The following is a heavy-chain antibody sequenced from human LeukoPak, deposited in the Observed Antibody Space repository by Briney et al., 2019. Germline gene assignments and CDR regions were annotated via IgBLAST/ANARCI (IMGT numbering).Heavy chain of an antibody. Sequence: ASVKVSCKASGYTFTGYYMHWVRQAPRQGLEWMGWINPNSGGTNFAQRFQGRVTMTRDTSISTAYMELSRLTSDDTALYYCAMRETAMVTAPPKYYFDYWGQGTLVTVSS. CDR2: INPNSGGT. CDR1: GYTFTGYY. J-gene: IGHJ4*02. D-gene: IGHD5-18*01. V-gene: IGHV1-2*02. CDR3: AMRETAMVTAPPKYYFDY.